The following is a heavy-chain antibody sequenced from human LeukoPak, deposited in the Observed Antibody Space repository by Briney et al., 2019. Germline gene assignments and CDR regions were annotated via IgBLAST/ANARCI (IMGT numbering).Heavy chain of an antibody. Sequence: GGSLRLSCAASGFTFSSYWMSWVRKAPGKGLEWVANIKQDGSEKYYVDSVKGRFTISRDNAKNSLYLQMNSLRAEDTAVYYCARENDYSNYYYFDYWGQGTLVTVSS. J-gene: IGHJ4*02. CDR3: ARENDYSNYYYFDY. CDR1: GFTFSSYW. CDR2: IKQDGSEK. D-gene: IGHD4-11*01. V-gene: IGHV3-7*01.